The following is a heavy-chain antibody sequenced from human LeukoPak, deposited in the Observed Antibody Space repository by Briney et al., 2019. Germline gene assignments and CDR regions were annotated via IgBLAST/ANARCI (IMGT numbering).Heavy chain of an antibody. V-gene: IGHV4-39*07. CDR1: GGSISSSSYY. CDR2: IYYSGST. J-gene: IGHJ6*02. Sequence: PSETLSLTCTVSGGSISSSSYYWGWIRQPPGKGLEWIGSIYYSGSTYYNPSLKSRVTISVDTSKNQFSLKLSSVTAADTAVYYCARDRATHYYYGMDVWGQGTTVTVSS. D-gene: IGHD1-26*01. CDR3: ARDRATHYYYGMDV.